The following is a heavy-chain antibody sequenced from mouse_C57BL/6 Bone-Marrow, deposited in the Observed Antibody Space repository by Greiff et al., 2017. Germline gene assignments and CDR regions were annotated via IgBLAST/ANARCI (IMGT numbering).Heavy chain of an antibody. CDR3: APRTARATYYFDY. Sequence: EVQLQQSGAELVKPGASVKLSCTASGFNIKDYYMHWVKQRPEQGLEWIGRIDPEDGETKYAPKFQGKATITADTSSNTAYLQLSRLTSEDTAVDYCAPRTARATYYFDYWGQGTTLTVSS. CDR2: IDPEDGET. V-gene: IGHV14-2*01. D-gene: IGHD3-2*01. J-gene: IGHJ2*01. CDR1: GFNIKDYY.